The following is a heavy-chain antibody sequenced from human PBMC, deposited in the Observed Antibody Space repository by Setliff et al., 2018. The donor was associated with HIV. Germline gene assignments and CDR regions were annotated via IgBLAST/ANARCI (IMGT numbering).Heavy chain of an antibody. V-gene: IGHV4-61*09. CDR2: MYTDGST. J-gene: IGHJ4*01. D-gene: IGHD5-12*01. CDR3: ARDSRWLQFPYFDS. CDR1: GGSITSGNYF. Sequence: SETLSLTCTVSGGSITSGNYFWSWFRQPAGKGLEWIGHMYTDGSTNYNPSFKSRVTISADTSKNQFSLKLSSVTAADTAVYYCARDSRWLQFPYFDSWGQRTPVTVSS.